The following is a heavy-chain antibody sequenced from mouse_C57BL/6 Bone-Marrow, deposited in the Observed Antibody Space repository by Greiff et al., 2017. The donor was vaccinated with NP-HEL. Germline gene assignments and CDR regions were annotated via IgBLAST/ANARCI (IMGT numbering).Heavy chain of an antibody. V-gene: IGHV1-26*01. J-gene: IGHJ2*01. Sequence: EVQLQQSGPELVKPGASVKISCKASGYTFTDYYMNWVKQSHGKSLEWIGDINPNNGGTSYNQKFKGKATLTVDKSSSTAYMELRSLTSEDSAVYYCAILRGYYWGQGTTLTVSS. CDR2: INPNNGGT. CDR1: GYTFTDYY. CDR3: AILRGYY.